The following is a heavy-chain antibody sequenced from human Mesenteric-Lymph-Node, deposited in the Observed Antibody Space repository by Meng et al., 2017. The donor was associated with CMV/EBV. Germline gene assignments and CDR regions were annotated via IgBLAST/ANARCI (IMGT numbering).Heavy chain of an antibody. Sequence: GESLKISCAASGFTFSSYWMHWVRQAPGKGLEWVAVISYDGSNKYYADSVKGRFTISRDNSKNTLYLQMNSLRAEDTAVYYCARELQLLPDYWGQGTLVTVSS. D-gene: IGHD2-15*01. J-gene: IGHJ4*02. CDR3: ARELQLLPDY. V-gene: IGHV3-30-3*01. CDR1: GFTFSSYW. CDR2: ISYDGSNK.